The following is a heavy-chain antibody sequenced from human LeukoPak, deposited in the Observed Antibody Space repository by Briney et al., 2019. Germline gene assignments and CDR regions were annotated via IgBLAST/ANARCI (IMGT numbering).Heavy chain of an antibody. CDR2: INHSGST. CDR1: GGSISSYY. Sequence: PSETLSLTCTVSGGSISSYYWSWIRQPPGKGLEWIGEINHSGSTNYNPSLKSRVTISVDTSKNQFSLKLSSVTAADTAVYYCARVLRFLEWMDFDIWGQGTMVTVSS. CDR3: ARVLRFLEWMDFDI. V-gene: IGHV4-34*01. J-gene: IGHJ3*02. D-gene: IGHD3-3*01.